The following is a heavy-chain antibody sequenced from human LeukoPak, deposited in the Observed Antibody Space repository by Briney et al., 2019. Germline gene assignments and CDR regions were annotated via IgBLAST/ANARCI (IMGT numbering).Heavy chain of an antibody. CDR1: GYTLTELS. J-gene: IGHJ5*02. CDR3: ATFGVGSAACITMTRPCAALYNWFDH. D-gene: IGHD3-22*01. CDR2: FYPEDGET. Sequence: ASVKVSCKVSGYTLTELSMHWVRQAPGKGLEWMGGFYPEDGETIYAQKFQGRVTMTEDTSTDTAYMELSSLRSEDTAVYYCATFGVGSAACITMTRPCAALYNWFDHWGQGTLVTVSS. V-gene: IGHV1-24*01.